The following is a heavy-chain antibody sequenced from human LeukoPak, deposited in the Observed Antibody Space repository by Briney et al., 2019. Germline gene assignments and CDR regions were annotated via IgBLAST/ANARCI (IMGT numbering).Heavy chain of an antibody. CDR1: GYTFTSYD. J-gene: IGHJ5*02. Sequence: ASVKVSCKASGYTFTSYDINWVRQATGQGLEWMGWMNPNSGNTGYAQKFQGRVTMTRNTSISTAYMELSSLRSEDTAVYYCARGQSVLLWFGDKNWFDPWGQGTLVTVSP. CDR3: ARGQSVLLWFGDKNWFDP. CDR2: MNPNSGNT. V-gene: IGHV1-8*01. D-gene: IGHD3-10*01.